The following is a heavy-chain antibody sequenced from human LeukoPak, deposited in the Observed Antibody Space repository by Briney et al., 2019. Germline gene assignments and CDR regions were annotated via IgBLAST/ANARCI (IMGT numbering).Heavy chain of an antibody. Sequence: GGSVRHSRAVSGFTYRSYVLRWLDPAAGKGVDWVSAISDSGRSTYYADSVKGRFTISRDNSKNTQYLQMNSLRAEDTAVYYCAKDNYGDYLNWFDPWGQGTLVTVSS. CDR1: GFTYRSYV. D-gene: IGHD4-17*01. J-gene: IGHJ5*02. CDR2: ISDSGRST. V-gene: IGHV3-23*01. CDR3: AKDNYGDYLNWFDP.